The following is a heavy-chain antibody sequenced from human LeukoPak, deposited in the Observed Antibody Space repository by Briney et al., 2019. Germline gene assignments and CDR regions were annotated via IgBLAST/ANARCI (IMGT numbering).Heavy chain of an antibody. J-gene: IGHJ4*02. CDR1: GGTFISYA. Sequence: GSSVKVSCKASGGTFISYAISWVRQAPGQGLEWMGGIIPIFGTANYAQKFQGRVTITADEFTSTAYMELSSLRSEDTAVYYCARLGPGGMATITNWGQGTLVTVSS. CDR3: ARLGPGGMATITN. V-gene: IGHV1-69*01. CDR2: IIPIFGTA. D-gene: IGHD5-24*01.